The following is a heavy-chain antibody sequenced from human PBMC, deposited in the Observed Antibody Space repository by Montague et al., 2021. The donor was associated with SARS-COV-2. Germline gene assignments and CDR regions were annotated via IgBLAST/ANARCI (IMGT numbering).Heavy chain of an antibody. D-gene: IGHD4-17*01. V-gene: IGHV4-59*02. CDR1: GSSVRSYY. Sequence: SETLSLTCIVSGSSVRSYYWSWIRQPPGKGLEWIGYIYDSGSTNYNPSLKSRVTISVDTSKNQFSLKLSSVTAADTAVYYCARESTVTTFGGPYYIDSWGQGTRVTVSA. J-gene: IGHJ4*02. CDR2: IYDSGST. CDR3: ARESTVTTFGGPYYIDS.